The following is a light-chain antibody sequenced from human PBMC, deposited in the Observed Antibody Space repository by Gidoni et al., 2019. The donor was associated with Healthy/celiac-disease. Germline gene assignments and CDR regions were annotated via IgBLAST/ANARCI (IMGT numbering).Light chain of an antibody. Sequence: DIQMTQSPSSLSASVGDRVTIPCRASQSISSYLNWDQQKPGKAPKLLIYAASSLQSGVPSRFSGRGSVTDFTLTISSLQPEDFATYYCQQSYSTPQTFGQGTKVEIK. CDR1: QSISSY. CDR2: AAS. V-gene: IGKV1-39*01. J-gene: IGKJ1*01. CDR3: QQSYSTPQT.